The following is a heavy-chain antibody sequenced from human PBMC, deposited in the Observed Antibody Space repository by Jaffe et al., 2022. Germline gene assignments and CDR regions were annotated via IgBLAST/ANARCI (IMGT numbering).Heavy chain of an antibody. CDR2: IIPIFGTA. CDR1: GGTFSSYA. CDR3: ARDLRGYCSGGSCYPRVGDAFDI. V-gene: IGHV1-69*05. Sequence: QVQLVQSGAEVKKPGSSVKVSCKASGGTFSSYAISWVRQAPGQGLEWMGGIIPIFGTANYAQKFQGRVTITTDESTSTAYMELSSLRSEDTAVYYCARDLRGYCSGGSCYPRVGDAFDIWGQGTMVTVSS. J-gene: IGHJ3*02. D-gene: IGHD2-15*01.